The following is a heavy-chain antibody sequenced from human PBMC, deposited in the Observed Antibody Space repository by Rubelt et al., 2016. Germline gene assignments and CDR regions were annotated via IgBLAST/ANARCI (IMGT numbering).Heavy chain of an antibody. CDR3: ARSDIVATITDY. CDR2: ISSSGSTI. D-gene: IGHD5-12*01. CDR1: GFTFSSYE. Sequence: EVQLVESGGGLVQPGGSLRLSCAASGFTFSSYEMNWVRQAPGKGLEWVSYISSSGSTIYYADSVKGRFTISRDNAKNSLYLQMNSLGAEDTAVYYCARSDIVATITDYWGQGTLVTVSS. V-gene: IGHV3-48*03. J-gene: IGHJ4*02.